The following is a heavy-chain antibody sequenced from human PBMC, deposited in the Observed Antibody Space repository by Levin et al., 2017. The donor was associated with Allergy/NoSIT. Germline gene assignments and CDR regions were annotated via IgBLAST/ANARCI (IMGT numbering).Heavy chain of an antibody. D-gene: IGHD6-13*01. Sequence: LSLTCAASGFTFSSYGMSWVRQAPGKGLEWVSGISGSGGSTYYADSVKGRFTISRDNSKNTLYLQMNSLRAEDTAVYYCAKRLGYSSSWYPGYFDYWGQGTLVTVSS. CDR1: GFTFSSYG. J-gene: IGHJ4*02. V-gene: IGHV3-23*01. CDR2: ISGSGGST. CDR3: AKRLGYSSSWYPGYFDY.